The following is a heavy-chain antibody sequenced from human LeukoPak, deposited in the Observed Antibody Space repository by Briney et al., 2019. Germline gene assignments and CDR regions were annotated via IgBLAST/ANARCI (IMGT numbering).Heavy chain of an antibody. J-gene: IGHJ4*02. CDR2: VNLQGST. Sequence: PSETLSLTCGVSGGSITNTNYWTWVRQPPGRGLEWIGEVNLQGSTNYNPSLMGRVAISVDTSENHISLQLTSVTAADTAVYYCAREGGPYRPLDYSGQGTLVTVSS. V-gene: IGHV4-4*02. CDR1: GGSITNTNY. CDR3: AREGGPYRPLDY.